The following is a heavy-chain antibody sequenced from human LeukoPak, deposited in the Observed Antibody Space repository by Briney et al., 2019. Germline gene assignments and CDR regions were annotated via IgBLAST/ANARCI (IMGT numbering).Heavy chain of an antibody. CDR2: ISGSGGST. Sequence: GGSLRLSCAASGFTFSSYAMSWVRQAPGKGLEWVSAISGSGGSTYYADSVKGRFTISRDDAKNSVFLQVNSLRAEDSAMYYCARGGAYSSSDFDYWGQGTLVTVSS. V-gene: IGHV3-23*01. D-gene: IGHD6-6*01. CDR3: ARGGAYSSSDFDY. J-gene: IGHJ4*02. CDR1: GFTFSSYA.